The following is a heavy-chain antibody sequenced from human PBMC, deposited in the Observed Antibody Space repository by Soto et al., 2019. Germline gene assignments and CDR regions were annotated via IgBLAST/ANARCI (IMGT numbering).Heavy chain of an antibody. D-gene: IGHD6-13*01. CDR3: AKGILVKPPGTRAFDI. V-gene: IGHV3-21*01. Sequence: EVQLVESGGGLVKPGGSLRLSCAASGFTFSSYSMNWVRQAPGKGLEWVSSISSSSSYIYYADSVKGRFTISRDNAKNSLYLQMNSLRAEDTAVYYCAKGILVKPPGTRAFDIWGQGTMVIVSS. J-gene: IGHJ3*02. CDR2: ISSSSSYI. CDR1: GFTFSSYS.